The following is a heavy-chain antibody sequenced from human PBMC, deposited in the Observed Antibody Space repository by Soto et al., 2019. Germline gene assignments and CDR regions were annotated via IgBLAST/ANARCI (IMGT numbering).Heavy chain of an antibody. J-gene: IGHJ4*02. CDR2: VYYSGST. CDR3: AKYRRTDAEGYRLDF. V-gene: IGHV4-59*01. D-gene: IGHD5-12*01. Sequence: PSETLSLTCTLSGGSISGYYWSWIRQPPGKGLEWIGYVYYSGSTKYNPSLESRVTISVDMSNNQFSLMLTSVTAAETAVYYCAKYRRTDAEGYRLDFWGQGTLVTVSS. CDR1: GGSISGYY.